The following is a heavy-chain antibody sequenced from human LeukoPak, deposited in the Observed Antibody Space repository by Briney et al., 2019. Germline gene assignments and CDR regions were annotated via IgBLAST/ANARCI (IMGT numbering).Heavy chain of an antibody. D-gene: IGHD3-22*01. CDR1: GFTFSSYA. J-gene: IGHJ3*02. Sequence: PGGSLRLSCAASGFTFSSYAMSWVRQAPGKGLEWVSAISGSGGSTYYADSVKGRFTISRDNSKNTLYLQMNSLRAEDTAVYYCAKSMYYYDSSGLRAFDIWGQGTMVTVSS. CDR3: AKSMYYYDSSGLRAFDI. V-gene: IGHV3-23*01. CDR2: ISGSGGST.